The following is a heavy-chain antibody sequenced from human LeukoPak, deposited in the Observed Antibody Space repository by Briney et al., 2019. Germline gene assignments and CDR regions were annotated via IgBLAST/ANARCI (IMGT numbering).Heavy chain of an antibody. V-gene: IGHV4-30-4*01. CDR2: INFSGST. D-gene: IGHD2-15*01. J-gene: IGHJ4*02. Sequence: SETLSLTCTVSGGSINSGDYYWSWIRQPPGKGLEYIGYINFSGSTSYNPSLKGRLTISVVTSKNQFSLKLSSVTAADTAVYYCARAPVGYCSGGTCKRYFDYWGQGTLVTVSS. CDR3: ARAPVGYCSGGTCKRYFDY. CDR1: GGSINSGDYY.